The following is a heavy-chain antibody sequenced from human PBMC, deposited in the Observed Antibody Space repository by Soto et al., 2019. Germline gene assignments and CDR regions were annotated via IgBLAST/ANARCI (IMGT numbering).Heavy chain of an antibody. CDR3: ARHGRDEAQSPNSWFDP. J-gene: IGHJ5*02. V-gene: IGHV4-39*01. Sequence: LSLTCTVSGGSISSSTYYWGWMRQPPGKGLEWIASFFIGGNTYYNPSLKSRVTISVDTSKNQFSLKLSSVTAADTAVYYCARHGRDEAQSPNSWFDPWGQGTLVTVSS. CDR2: FFIGGNT. CDR1: GGSISSSTYY.